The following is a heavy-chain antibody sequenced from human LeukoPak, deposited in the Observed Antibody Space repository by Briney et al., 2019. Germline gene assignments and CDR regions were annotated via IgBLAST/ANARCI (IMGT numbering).Heavy chain of an antibody. CDR2: INHSGST. V-gene: IGHV4-34*01. CDR1: GGSFSGYY. Sequence: PSETLSLTCAVYGGSFSGYYWSWIRQRPGKGLEWIGEINHSGSTNYNPSLKSRVSISVDSSKNQFSLKVSSVTAADTAVYYCARGSDTAAGLYWGQGTLVTVSS. J-gene: IGHJ4*02. CDR3: ARGSDTAAGLY. D-gene: IGHD6-13*01.